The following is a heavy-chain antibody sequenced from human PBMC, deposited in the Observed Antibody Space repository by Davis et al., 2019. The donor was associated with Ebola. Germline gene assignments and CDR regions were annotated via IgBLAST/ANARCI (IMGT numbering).Heavy chain of an antibody. Sequence: PSETLSLTCTASGGSISSYYWSWIRQPPGKGLEWIGYIYYSGSTNYNPSLKSRVTISVDTSKNQFSLKLSSVTAADTAVYYCASSIVVVPAAILYWGQGTLVTVSS. CDR3: ASSIVVVPAAILY. CDR1: GGSISSYY. J-gene: IGHJ4*02. D-gene: IGHD2-2*02. V-gene: IGHV4-59*01. CDR2: IYYSGST.